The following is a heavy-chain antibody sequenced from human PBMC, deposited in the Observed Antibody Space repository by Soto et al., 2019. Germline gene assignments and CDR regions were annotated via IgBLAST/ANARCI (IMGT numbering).Heavy chain of an antibody. Sequence: ASVKVSCKASGYTFTRYAMHWVRQAPGQRLEWMGWINAGNGNTKYSQKFQGRVTISRDTSASTAYMELNSLRSEDTAVYYCARGVLVVVVARDNWFDPWGKGTLVTVSS. V-gene: IGHV1-3*01. J-gene: IGHJ5*02. CDR3: ARGVLVVVVARDNWFDP. CDR2: INAGNGNT. D-gene: IGHD2-15*01. CDR1: GYTFTRYA.